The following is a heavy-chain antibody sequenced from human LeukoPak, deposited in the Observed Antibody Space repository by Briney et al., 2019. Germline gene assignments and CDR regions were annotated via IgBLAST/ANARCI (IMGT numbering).Heavy chain of an antibody. V-gene: IGHV3-66*01. CDR2: IYTGGGT. D-gene: IGHD3-22*01. J-gene: IGHJ4*02. Sequence: GGSLRLSCAASGFSISHYYMTWVRQTPGKGLDWVSVIYTGGGTNYCDSVKGRFTISRDNSNNTLYLQMNSLRADDTAIYYCARSMIVAGDSPPYYWGQGTLVTVSS. CDR1: GFSISHYY. CDR3: ARSMIVAGDSPPYY.